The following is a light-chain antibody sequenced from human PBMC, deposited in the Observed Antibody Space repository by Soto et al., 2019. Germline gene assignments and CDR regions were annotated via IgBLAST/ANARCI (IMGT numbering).Light chain of an antibody. V-gene: IGLV4-69*01. CDR1: SEHSSYD. CDR3: QTWGTGIRGV. Sequence: QSVLTQSPSASASLGASVKLTCTLSSEHSSYDIAWHQQQPEKGPRYLMKLNSDGSHKKGDGSPDRFSGSSSGAERYLTISSLQFEDEADYYCQTWGTGIRGVFGGGTKVTVL. J-gene: IGLJ2*01. CDR2: LNSDGSH.